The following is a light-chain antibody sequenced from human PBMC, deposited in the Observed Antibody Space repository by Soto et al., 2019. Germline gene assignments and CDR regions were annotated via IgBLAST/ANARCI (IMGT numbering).Light chain of an antibody. CDR1: QSVSSAY. V-gene: IGKV3-20*01. CDR2: GVS. J-gene: IGKJ5*01. Sequence: ESVLTQSTGTLSLSPGERATLSCRASQSVSSAYSAWYQQKHGQAPRLLIYGVSTRATGIADRFSGSGSGTDGTLTISRLEKEDCAVYYCQQSGNSAITFGQGTRLEIK. CDR3: QQSGNSAIT.